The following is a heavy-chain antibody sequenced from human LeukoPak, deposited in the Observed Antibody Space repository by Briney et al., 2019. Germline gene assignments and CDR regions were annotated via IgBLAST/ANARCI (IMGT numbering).Heavy chain of an antibody. V-gene: IGHV4-38-2*02. CDR3: ARQYSSSSLGSGY. Sequence: SETLSLTCTVSGYSISSGYYWGWIRQPPGKGLEWIGYIYHIGSTYYNPSLKSRVTISLDTSKNQFSLKLSSVTAADTAVYYCARQYSSSSLGSGYWGQGTLVTVSS. J-gene: IGHJ4*02. CDR1: GYSISSGYY. CDR2: IYHIGST. D-gene: IGHD6-6*01.